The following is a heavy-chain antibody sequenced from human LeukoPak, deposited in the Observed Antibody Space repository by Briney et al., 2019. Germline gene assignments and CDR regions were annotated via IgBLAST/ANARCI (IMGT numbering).Heavy chain of an antibody. CDR1: GFTFNNFW. D-gene: IGHD2-21*02. CDR2: IRQDGGDR. V-gene: IGHV3-7*01. Sequence: GGSLRLSYAASGFTFNNFWMTWVRQAPGKGPEWLATIRQDGGDRWYLDSVKGRFTISRDNAKNSLYPQMNSLRAEDTAVYYCARYFDNTAYSWRRFDHWGQGALVTVSS. CDR3: ARYFDNTAYSWRRFDH. J-gene: IGHJ4*02.